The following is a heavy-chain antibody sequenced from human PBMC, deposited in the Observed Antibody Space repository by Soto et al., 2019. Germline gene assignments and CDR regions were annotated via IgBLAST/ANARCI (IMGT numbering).Heavy chain of an antibody. Sequence: GESLKISCNGSGCSCTSYWISWVRQMPGKGLEWMGRIDPSDSYTNYSPSFQGHVTISADKSISTAYLQWSSLKASDNAMYYCARASIAATGGMDVWGQGTTVPVS. D-gene: IGHD6-13*01. CDR3: ARASIAATGGMDV. V-gene: IGHV5-10-1*01. CDR2: IDPSDSYT. CDR1: GCSCTSYW. J-gene: IGHJ6*02.